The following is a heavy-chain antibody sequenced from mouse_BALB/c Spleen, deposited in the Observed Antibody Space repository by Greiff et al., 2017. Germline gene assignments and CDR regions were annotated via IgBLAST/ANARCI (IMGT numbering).Heavy chain of an antibody. Sequence: QVQLKESGAELVRPGTSVKMSCKAAGYTFTNYWIGWVKQRPGHGLEWIGDIYPGGGYTNYNEKFKGKATLTADTSSSTAYMQLSSLTSEDSAIYYCATYYYGSSLYYYAMDYWGQGTSVTVSS. CDR3: ATYYYGSSLYYYAMDY. J-gene: IGHJ4*01. D-gene: IGHD1-1*01. CDR2: IYPGGGYT. V-gene: IGHV1-63*02. CDR1: GYTFTNYW.